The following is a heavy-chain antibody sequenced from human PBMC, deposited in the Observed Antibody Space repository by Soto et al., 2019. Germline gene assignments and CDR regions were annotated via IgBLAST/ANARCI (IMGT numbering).Heavy chain of an antibody. J-gene: IGHJ4*02. D-gene: IGHD6-13*01. V-gene: IGHV3-30-3*01. CDR1: GFTFSSYA. CDR2: ISYDGSNK. Sequence: QVQLVESGGGVVQPGRSLRLSCAASGFTFSSYAMHWVRQAPGKGLEWVAVISYDGSNKYYADSVKGRCTISRDNSKNTRYLQMNSLRAEDTAVYYCARGIAAAANDDYWGQGTLVTVSS. CDR3: ARGIAAAANDDY.